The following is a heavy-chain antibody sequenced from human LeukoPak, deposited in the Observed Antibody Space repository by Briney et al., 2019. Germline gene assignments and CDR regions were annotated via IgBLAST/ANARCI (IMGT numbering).Heavy chain of an antibody. Sequence: GGSLRLSCAASGFTFSSYAMSWVRQAPGKGLEWVSAISGSGGSTYYADSVKGRFTISRDNFKNTLYLEMNSLRAEDTAVYYCAKGTTITSPFDYWGQGTLVTVSS. D-gene: IGHD3-10*01. J-gene: IGHJ4*02. CDR3: AKGTTITSPFDY. V-gene: IGHV3-23*01. CDR1: GFTFSSYA. CDR2: ISGSGGST.